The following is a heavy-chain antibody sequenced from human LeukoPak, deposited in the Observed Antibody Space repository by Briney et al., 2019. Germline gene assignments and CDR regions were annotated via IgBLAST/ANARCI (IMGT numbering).Heavy chain of an antibody. J-gene: IGHJ6*03. Sequence: GGSLRLSCADSGFPFSSYTMNGVRQAPGKGLEWVSGISSMGVSTYYADSVKGRFTISRDNSKNTLYLQMDSLGTEDTAVYYCARMPSTEIYGFYYMCGWGKVTTVTVSS. CDR2: ISSMGVST. D-gene: IGHD4-17*01. CDR3: ARMPSTEIYGFYYMCG. CDR1: GFPFSSYT. V-gene: IGHV3-23*01.